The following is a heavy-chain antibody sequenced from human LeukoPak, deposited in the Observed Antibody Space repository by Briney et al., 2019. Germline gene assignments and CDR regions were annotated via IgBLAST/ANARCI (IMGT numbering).Heavy chain of an antibody. CDR3: ARRRYNWNATDY. D-gene: IGHD1-20*01. Sequence: PGGSLRLSCAASGFTVSTNYMSWVRQAPGKGLEWVSVIFRDDTTYYGDSVKGRFTISRDNFKNTLFLQMSSLRAEDTAVYYCARRRYNWNATDYWGQGTLVTVSS. J-gene: IGHJ4*02. CDR2: IFRDDTT. V-gene: IGHV3-53*01. CDR1: GFTVSTNY.